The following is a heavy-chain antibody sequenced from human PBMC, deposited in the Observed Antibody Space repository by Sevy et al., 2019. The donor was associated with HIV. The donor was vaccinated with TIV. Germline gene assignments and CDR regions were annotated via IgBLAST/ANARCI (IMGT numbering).Heavy chain of an antibody. CDR2: ISGISNYI. D-gene: IGHD2-2*01. CDR1: GFTFSSYS. Sequence: GGSLRLSCAASGFTFSSYSMNWVRQAPGKGLEWVSSISGISNYIYYAGSVKGRFTISRDNAKSSLYLQMNSLRAEDTAVYYCARTGCSITSCLTADAFDIWGQGTLVTVSS. J-gene: IGHJ3*02. CDR3: ARTGCSITSCLTADAFDI. V-gene: IGHV3-21*06.